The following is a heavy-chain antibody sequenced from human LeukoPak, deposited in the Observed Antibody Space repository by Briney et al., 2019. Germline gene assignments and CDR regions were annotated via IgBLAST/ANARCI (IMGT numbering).Heavy chain of an antibody. J-gene: IGHJ5*02. CDR2: VYSSGST. CDR1: GGSISSGSYY. CDR3: ASSNILAGFWFDP. V-gene: IGHV4-61*02. D-gene: IGHD3-9*01. Sequence: SQTLSLTCTVSGGSISSGSYYWSWIRQPAGKGLEWIGRVYSSGSTSYNPSLESRVTISLDTSMNHFSLRLSSVTAADTAMYFCASSNILAGFWFDPWGQGTLVTVSS.